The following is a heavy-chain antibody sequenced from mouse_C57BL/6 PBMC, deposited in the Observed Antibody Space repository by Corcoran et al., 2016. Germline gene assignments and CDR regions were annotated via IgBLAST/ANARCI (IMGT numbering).Heavy chain of an antibody. D-gene: IGHD2-4*01. CDR2: INPNNGGT. Sequence: EVQLQQSGPELVKPGASVKIPCKASGYTFTDYNMDWVKQSPGKGLEWIGDINPNNGGTIYNQKFKGKATLTVDKSSSTAYMELRSLTSEDTAVYYCARSAYDYDSYWGQGTLVTVSA. V-gene: IGHV1-18*01. J-gene: IGHJ3*01. CDR1: GYTFTDYN. CDR3: ARSAYDYDSY.